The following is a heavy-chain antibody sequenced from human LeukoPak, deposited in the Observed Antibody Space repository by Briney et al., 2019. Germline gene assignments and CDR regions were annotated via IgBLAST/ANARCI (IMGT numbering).Heavy chain of an antibody. Sequence: PSETLSLTCTVSGGSMSSDYWSWIRQPPGKGLEWIGYIYYSGSTNYNPSLKSRVTISIDTSKNQFSLKLGSVTAADTAVYYCARESFASGLDYWGQGTPVTVSS. CDR1: GGSMSSDY. J-gene: IGHJ4*02. V-gene: IGHV4-59*01. CDR2: IYYSGST. D-gene: IGHD3-10*01. CDR3: ARESFASGLDY.